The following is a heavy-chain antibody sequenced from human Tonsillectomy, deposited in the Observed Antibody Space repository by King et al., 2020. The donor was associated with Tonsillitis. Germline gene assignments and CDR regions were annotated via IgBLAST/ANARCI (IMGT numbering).Heavy chain of an antibody. CDR3: ARENGHCSGGVCYMSGFDL. D-gene: IGHD2-15*01. Sequence: VQLVESGGGLVQPGGSLRLSCAVSGFTLRMYSMNWVRQAPGEGLEWVSYISSGSTNIYYADSVKDRFTISRDNVKDSLYLQMNSLRDEDTAVYYCARENGHCSGGVCYMSGFDLWGRGTLVTVS. CDR2: ISSGSTNI. CDR1: GFTLRMYS. J-gene: IGHJ2*01. V-gene: IGHV3-48*02.